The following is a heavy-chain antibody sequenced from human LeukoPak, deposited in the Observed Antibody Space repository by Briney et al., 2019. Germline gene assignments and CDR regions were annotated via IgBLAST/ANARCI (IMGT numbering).Heavy chain of an antibody. Sequence: PSETLSLTCTVSGGSISSGGYYCSWIRQHPGKGLEWIGYIYYGGSTYYNPSPKSRVTISVDTSKNQFSLKLSSVTAADTAVYYCARGNYVWGSYRYFPFDYWGQGTLVTVSS. CDR3: ARGNYVWGSYRYFPFDY. CDR1: GGSISSGGYY. D-gene: IGHD3-16*02. V-gene: IGHV4-31*03. J-gene: IGHJ4*02. CDR2: IYYGGST.